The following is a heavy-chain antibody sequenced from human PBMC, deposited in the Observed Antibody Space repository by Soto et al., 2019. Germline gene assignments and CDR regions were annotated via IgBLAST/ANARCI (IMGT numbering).Heavy chain of an antibody. CDR1: GDSVTSHY. V-gene: IGHV4-59*08. Sequence: PSETLSLTCSFSGDSVTSHYLTWIRQSPEKGLEWIGYMHYTGFSHYNPSLKSRLTLSVDRSKNQFTLKLTSVTVADTAVYYCARHGDGYNPRGKDYYYYGMDVWGQGTTVTVSS. J-gene: IGHJ6*02. CDR2: MHYTGFS. CDR3: ARHGDGYNPRGKDYYYYGMDV. D-gene: IGHD5-12*01.